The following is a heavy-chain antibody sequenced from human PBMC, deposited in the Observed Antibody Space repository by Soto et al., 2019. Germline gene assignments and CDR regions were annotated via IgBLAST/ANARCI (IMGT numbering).Heavy chain of an antibody. CDR2: MNPSSGNT. D-gene: IGHD1-1*01. V-gene: IGHV1-8*01. Sequence: ASVKVSCKASGYTFTSYDINWVRQATGQGLEWMGWMNPSSGNTGYAQKFQGRVTMTRNTSISTAYMELSSLRSEDTAVYYCARQLERPTDYDFDIWGQGTMVTVSS. J-gene: IGHJ3*02. CDR3: ARQLERPTDYDFDI. CDR1: GYTFTSYD.